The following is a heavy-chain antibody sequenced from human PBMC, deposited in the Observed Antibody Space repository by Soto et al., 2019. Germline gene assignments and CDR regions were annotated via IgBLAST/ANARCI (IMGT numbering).Heavy chain of an antibody. CDR1: GSIFTNFY. V-gene: IGHV1-46*03. CDR3: TRGLASGDY. CDR2: INPNSGST. J-gene: IGHJ4*02. Sequence: QVQLVQPGAEVNKPGASVKFSCKAYGSIFTNFYIHWVRQAPGQGLEWIGIINPNSGSTSYAQNFQGRVTMTRDTSTSTVYMDLSSLRSEDTAVYYCTRGLASGDYWGQGTLITVSS. D-gene: IGHD6-6*01.